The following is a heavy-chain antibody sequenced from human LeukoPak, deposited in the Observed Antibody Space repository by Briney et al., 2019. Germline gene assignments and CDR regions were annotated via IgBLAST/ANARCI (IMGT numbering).Heavy chain of an antibody. Sequence: SVKVSCKASGGTFSSYAISWVRQSAGQGLEWMGGIIPIFGTANYAQKFQGRVTITADKSTSTAYMELSSLRSEDTAVYYCARGRTYYYDSSGYPRSYYYYYMDVWGKGTTVTVSS. V-gene: IGHV1-69*06. CDR2: IIPIFGTA. J-gene: IGHJ6*03. CDR1: GGTFSSYA. D-gene: IGHD3-22*01. CDR3: ARGRTYYYDSSGYPRSYYYYYMDV.